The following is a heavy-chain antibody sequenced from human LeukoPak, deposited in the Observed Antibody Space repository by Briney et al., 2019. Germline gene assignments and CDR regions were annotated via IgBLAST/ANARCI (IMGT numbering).Heavy chain of an antibody. CDR3: ATRDGGLGFHI. Sequence: GESLKISCKGSGYSLSNYWLCWVRQMPGQALEWMGMIYPGDSDTRYSPSFQGQVTISADKSISTAFLQWSSLKASDTAVYYCATRDGGLGFHIWGQGTMVTVSS. CDR1: GYSLSNYW. V-gene: IGHV5-51*01. CDR2: IYPGDSDT. D-gene: IGHD5-24*01. J-gene: IGHJ3*02.